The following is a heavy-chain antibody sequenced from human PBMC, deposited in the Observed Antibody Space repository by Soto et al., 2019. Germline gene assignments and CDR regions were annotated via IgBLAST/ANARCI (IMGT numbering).Heavy chain of an antibody. D-gene: IGHD6-19*01. J-gene: IGHJ4*02. Sequence: PSETLSLTCAVSSGSISSSNWWSWVRQPPGKGLEWIGEIYHSGSTNYNPSLKSRVTISVDKSKNQFSLKLSSVTAADTAVYYCARQGSSGPYYFDYWGQGTLVTVSS. CDR1: SGSISSSNW. CDR2: IYHSGST. CDR3: ARQGSSGPYYFDY. V-gene: IGHV4-4*02.